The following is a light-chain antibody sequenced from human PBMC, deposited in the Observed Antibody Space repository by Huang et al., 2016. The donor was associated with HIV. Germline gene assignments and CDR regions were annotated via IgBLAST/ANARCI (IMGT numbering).Light chain of an antibody. J-gene: IGKJ4*01. CDR1: QNVRNN. V-gene: IGKV3-15*01. CDR3: QQFNNWPPA. CDR2: EAS. Sequence: ETLMTQFPATLSVSPGERATLSCRASQNVRNNLAWYQQKPCQAPRLLCYEASSRATGVPGRFRPSGSVIDFTLTISSLQSEDFAVYYCQQFNNWPPAFGGGTTVEIK.